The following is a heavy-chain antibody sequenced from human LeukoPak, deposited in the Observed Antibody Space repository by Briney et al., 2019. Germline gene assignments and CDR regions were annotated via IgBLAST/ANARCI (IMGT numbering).Heavy chain of an antibody. V-gene: IGHV1-46*01. Sequence: GASVKVSCKASGYTFTGYYMQWVRQAPGQGLEWMGIINPSGGSTSYAQKFQGRVTMTRDTSTSTVYMELSSLRSEDTAVYYCASTSLHPARVVITPLDYWGQGTLVTVSS. D-gene: IGHD3-22*01. J-gene: IGHJ4*02. CDR2: INPSGGST. CDR3: ASTSLHPARVVITPLDY. CDR1: GYTFTGYY.